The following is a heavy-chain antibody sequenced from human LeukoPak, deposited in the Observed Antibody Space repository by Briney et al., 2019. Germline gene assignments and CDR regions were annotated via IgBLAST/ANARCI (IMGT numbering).Heavy chain of an antibody. CDR1: GGSISSGSYY. V-gene: IGHV4-61*02. J-gene: IGHJ4*02. CDR2: IYTSGST. CDR3: ASQYSSSWCLDY. D-gene: IGHD6-13*01. Sequence: ASQTLSLTCTVSGGSISSGSYYWSWIRQPAGKGLEWIGRIYTSGSTNYNPSLKSRVTISVDTSKNQFSLKLSSVTAADTAVYYCASQYSSSWCLDYWGQGTPVTVSS.